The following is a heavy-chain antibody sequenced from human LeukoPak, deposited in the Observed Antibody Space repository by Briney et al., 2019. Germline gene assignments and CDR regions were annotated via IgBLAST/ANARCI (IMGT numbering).Heavy chain of an antibody. D-gene: IGHD3-22*01. CDR2: ISGSGGST. J-gene: IGHJ4*02. CDR1: GFTFSSYA. CDR3: AKDRPTSYYYDSSGYDY. Sequence: PGGSLRLSCAASGFTFSSYAMSWVRQAPGKGLEWVSAISGSGGSTYYADSVKGRFTISRDNSKNTLYLQMNSLRAEDTAVYYCAKDRPTSYYYDSSGYDYWGQGTLVTVSS. V-gene: IGHV3-23*01.